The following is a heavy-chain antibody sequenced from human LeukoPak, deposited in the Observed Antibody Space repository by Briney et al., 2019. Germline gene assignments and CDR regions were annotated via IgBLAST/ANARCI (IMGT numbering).Heavy chain of an antibody. D-gene: IGHD6-13*01. CDR1: GGSISSGGYS. J-gene: IGHJ4*02. CDR2: IYYSGST. V-gene: IGHV4-30-4*07. Sequence: PSETLSLTCAVSGGSISSGGYSWSWIRQPPGKGLEWIGYIYYSGSTYYNPSLKSRVTISVDTSKNQFSLKLSSVTAADTAVYYCARGRSPYSSSQTLDYWGQGTLVTVSS. CDR3: ARGRSPYSSSQTLDY.